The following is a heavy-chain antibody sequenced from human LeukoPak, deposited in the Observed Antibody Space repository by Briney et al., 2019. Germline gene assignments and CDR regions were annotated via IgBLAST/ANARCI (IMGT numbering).Heavy chain of an antibody. CDR1: GFTFRTFA. CDR3: AKEASSGWRYFDN. D-gene: IGHD6-19*01. V-gene: IGHV3-33*06. CDR2: IWFDGTEGPDK. J-gene: IGHJ4*02. Sequence: GGSLRLSCAASGFTFRTFAMDWVRQAPGKGLEWVAAIWFDGTEGPDKNYADSVRGRFLISRDDSKNTLFLQMNNLRAEDTAVYYCAKEASSGWRYFDNWGQGTLVTVSS.